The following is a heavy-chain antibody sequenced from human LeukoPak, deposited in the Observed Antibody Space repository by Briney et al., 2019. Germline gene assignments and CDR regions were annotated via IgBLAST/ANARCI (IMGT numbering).Heavy chain of an antibody. CDR3: ASRHCSGGDCYSAGADPFDH. CDR2: VYKDGKM. D-gene: IGHD2-21*01. J-gene: IGHJ4*02. V-gene: IGHV3-53*01. CDR1: GFTVSSTY. Sequence: GGSLRLSCAAPGFTVSSTYMSWVRQSPGKGLEWVSVVYKDGKMFYIDSVKGRFAISRDTSKNTVYLQMNNLRAEDTAVYYCASRHCSGGDCYSAGADPFDHWGQGTLVTVSS.